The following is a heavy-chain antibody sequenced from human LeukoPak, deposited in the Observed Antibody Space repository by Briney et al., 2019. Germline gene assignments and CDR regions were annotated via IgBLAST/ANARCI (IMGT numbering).Heavy chain of an antibody. J-gene: IGHJ4*02. CDR2: IIPIFGTA. CDR3: ARGYYDSSGYYYYYFDY. Sequence: ASVKVSCKASGGTFSSYAISWVRQAPGQGLEWMGGIIPIFGTANYAQKFQGRVTITTDESTSTAYMEPSSLRSEDTAVYYCARGYYDSSGYYYYYFDYWGQGTLVTVSS. CDR1: GGTFSSYA. V-gene: IGHV1-69*05. D-gene: IGHD3-22*01.